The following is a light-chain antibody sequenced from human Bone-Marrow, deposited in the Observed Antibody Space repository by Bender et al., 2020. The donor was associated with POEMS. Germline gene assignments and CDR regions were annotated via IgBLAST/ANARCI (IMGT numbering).Light chain of an antibody. CDR3: SSYTTSSTWV. J-gene: IGLJ3*02. CDR1: STDIGGYNY. CDR2: YVN. Sequence: QSALTQPASVSGSPGQSITISCSGTSTDIGGYNYVSWYQQHPGKAPKLIIFYVNNRPSGVSNRFSGSKSYNTASLTISGLQAEDEAHYYCSSYTTSSTWVFGGGTQLTVL. V-gene: IGLV2-14*03.